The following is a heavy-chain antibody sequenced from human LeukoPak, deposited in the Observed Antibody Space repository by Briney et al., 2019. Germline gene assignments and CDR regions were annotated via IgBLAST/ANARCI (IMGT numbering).Heavy chain of an antibody. J-gene: IGHJ4*02. CDR3: ARDLAAAGSDY. D-gene: IGHD6-13*01. V-gene: IGHV3-66*01. CDR2: IYSGGST. Sequence: GGSLRLSCAASGFTVSINYMSWVRQAPGKGLEWVSVIYSGGSTYYADSVKGRFTISRDNSKNTLYLQMNSLRAEDTAVYYCARDLAAAGSDYWGQGTLVTVSS. CDR1: GFTVSINY.